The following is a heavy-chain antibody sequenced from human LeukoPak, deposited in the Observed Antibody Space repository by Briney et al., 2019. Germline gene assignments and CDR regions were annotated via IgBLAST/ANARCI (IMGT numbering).Heavy chain of an antibody. CDR1: GYTFSGYY. D-gene: IGHD5-12*01. CDR3: ASGYDPYYFDY. CDR2: MNPNSANT. J-gene: IGHJ4*02. Sequence: ASVKVSCKASGYTFSGYYIHWVRQATGQGLEWMAWMNPNSANTGYAQKFQGRVTITADESTSTAYMELSSLRSEDTAVYYCASGYDPYYFDYWGQGTLVTVSS. V-gene: IGHV1-8*03.